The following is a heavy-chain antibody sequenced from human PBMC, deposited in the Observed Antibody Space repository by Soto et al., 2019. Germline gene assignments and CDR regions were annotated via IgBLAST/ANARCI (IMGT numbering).Heavy chain of an antibody. CDR1: GGSISSYY. CDR2: IYPGDSDT. Sequence: ETLSLTCTVSGGSISSYYWSWIRQPPGKGLEWIGYIYPGDSDTRYSPSFQGQVTISADKSISTAYLQWSSLKASDTAMYYCARGPKFFDPWGQGTLVTVSS. J-gene: IGHJ5*02. CDR3: ARGPKFFDP. V-gene: IGHV5-51*01.